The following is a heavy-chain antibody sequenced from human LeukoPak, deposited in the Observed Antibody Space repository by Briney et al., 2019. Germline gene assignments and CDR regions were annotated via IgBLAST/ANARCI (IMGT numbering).Heavy chain of an antibody. CDR1: GFTFSSNS. CDR3: ARDQEDIVVVPAAMGYYYYGMDV. V-gene: IGHV3-21*01. J-gene: IGHJ6*02. D-gene: IGHD2-2*01. CDR2: ISSSSSNL. Sequence: GGSLRPSFAASGFTFSSNSINWVRQAPGKGLEWVSSISSSSSNLYYADSVKGRFTISRDNAKNSLYLQMNSLRAEDTAVYYCARDQEDIVVVPAAMGYYYYGMDVWGQGTTVTVSS.